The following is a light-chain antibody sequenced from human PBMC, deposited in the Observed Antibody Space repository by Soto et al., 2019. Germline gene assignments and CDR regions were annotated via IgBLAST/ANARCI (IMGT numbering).Light chain of an antibody. CDR1: SSDVGAYNY. V-gene: IGLV2-11*01. J-gene: IGLJ2*01. Sequence: QSALTQPRSVSGSPGQSVTISCTGTSSDVGAYNYVSWYQQYPGKASKLLIYDVTKRPSGVPDRFSGSKSGNTASLTISGLQAEDEADYYCCSHPSLFGGGTKLTVL. CDR2: DVT. CDR3: CSHPSL.